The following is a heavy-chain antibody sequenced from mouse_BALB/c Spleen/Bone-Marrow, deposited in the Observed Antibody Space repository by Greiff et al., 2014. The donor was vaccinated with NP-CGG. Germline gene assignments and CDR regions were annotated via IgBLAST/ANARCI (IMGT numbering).Heavy chain of an antibody. CDR2: INPSNGRN. Sequence: QVQLQQSGAELVKPGASVGLSCKASGYSFTSYWIHWVKQRPGQGLEWIGEINPSNGRNNYNEKFKNKATLTLDKSSSTAYMQLSSLTSEDSAVYYCARYDGPAWFAYWGQGTLVTVSA. CDR3: ARYDGPAWFAY. D-gene: IGHD2-3*01. J-gene: IGHJ3*01. V-gene: IGHV1S81*02. CDR1: GYSFTSYW.